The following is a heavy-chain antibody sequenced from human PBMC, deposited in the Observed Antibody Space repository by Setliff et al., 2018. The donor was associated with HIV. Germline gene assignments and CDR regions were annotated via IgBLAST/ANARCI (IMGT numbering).Heavy chain of an antibody. V-gene: IGHV4-39*01. CDR2: VYYSGGT. J-gene: IGHJ4*02. CDR3: ARLGDSGYDFRGYFDY. Sequence: SETLSLTCTVSGGSVSDTSYYWGWICQPPGKGLEWLANVYYSGGTYYDPSLNSRVTISVDTSRNQFSLKLTSVTAADTALYFCARLGDSGYDFRGYFDYWGQGKLVTVSS. CDR1: GGSVSDTSYY. D-gene: IGHD5-12*01.